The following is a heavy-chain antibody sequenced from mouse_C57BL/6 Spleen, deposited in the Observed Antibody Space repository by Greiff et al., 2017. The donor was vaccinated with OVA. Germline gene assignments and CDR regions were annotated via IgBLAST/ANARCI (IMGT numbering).Heavy chain of an antibody. D-gene: IGHD1-1*01. J-gene: IGHJ1*03. CDR3: ARGDYYGSRGYFDV. CDR1: GFTFSSYA. CDR2: ISDGGSYT. V-gene: IGHV5-4*01. Sequence: EVQLVESGGGLVKPGGSLKLSCAASGFTFSSYAMSWVRQTPEKRLEWVATISDGGSYTYYPDNVKGRFTISRDNAKNNLYLQMSHLKSEDTAMYYCARGDYYGSRGYFDVWGTGTTVTVSS.